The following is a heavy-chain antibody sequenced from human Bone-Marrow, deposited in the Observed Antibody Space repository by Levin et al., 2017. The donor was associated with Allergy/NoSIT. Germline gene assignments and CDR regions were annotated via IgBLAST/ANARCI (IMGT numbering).Heavy chain of an antibody. D-gene: IGHD3-16*02. V-gene: IGHV3-7*01. CDR2: IKQDGSET. CDR3: AREEGWGYHYGMDV. CDR1: GFTFTSFW. J-gene: IGHJ6*02. Sequence: GGSLRLSCAASGFTFTSFWMTWVRQAPGKGLEWVANIKQDGSETYYVDSVKGRFTISRDNAKNSVYLQMSSLRVDDTAVYYCAREEGWGYHYGMDVWGQGTTVTVSS.